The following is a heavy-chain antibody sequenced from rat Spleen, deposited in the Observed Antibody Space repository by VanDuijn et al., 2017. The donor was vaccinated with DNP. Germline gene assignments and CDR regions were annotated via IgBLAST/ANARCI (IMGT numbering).Heavy chain of an antibody. CDR2: IGISGAST. CDR3: ASLLGGLDY. D-gene: IGHD5-1*01. J-gene: IGHJ2*01. V-gene: IGHV5S23*01. Sequence: EVQLVESGGGLLQPGRSLKLSCAASGFTFSDYAMVWVRQTPTRGLEWVASIGISGASTFYRDSVKGRFTVSRDDAKNTLYLQMDSLRSEDSATYYCASLLGGLDYWGQGVMVTVSS. CDR1: GFTFSDYA.